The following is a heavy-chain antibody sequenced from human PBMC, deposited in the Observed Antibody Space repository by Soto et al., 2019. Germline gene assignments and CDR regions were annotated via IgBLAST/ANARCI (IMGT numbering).Heavy chain of an antibody. CDR1: GYSFTSYW. J-gene: IGHJ3*02. CDR2: IYPDDSDT. CDR3: ASNGGTTVMNDAFDI. V-gene: IGHV5-51*01. D-gene: IGHD4-4*01. Sequence: PGESLKISCKGSGYSFTSYWIGWVRQMPGKGLEWMGIIYPDDSDTRYSPSFQGQVTISADKSISTAYLQWSSLKASDTAMYYCASNGGTTVMNDAFDIWGQGAMVTGSS.